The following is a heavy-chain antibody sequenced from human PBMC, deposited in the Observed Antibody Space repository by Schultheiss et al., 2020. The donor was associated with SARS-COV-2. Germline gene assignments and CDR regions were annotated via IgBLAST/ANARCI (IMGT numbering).Heavy chain of an antibody. D-gene: IGHD1-26*01. CDR1: GFTFSSYG. Sequence: GESLKISCAASGFTFSSYGMHWVRQAPGKGLEWVSYISSSSSYTNYADSVKGRFTISRDNAKNSLYLQMNSLRAEDTAVYYCARGPARIVGAMDYWGQGTLITVSS. V-gene: IGHV3-21*05. J-gene: IGHJ4*02. CDR2: ISSSSSYT. CDR3: ARGPARIVGAMDY.